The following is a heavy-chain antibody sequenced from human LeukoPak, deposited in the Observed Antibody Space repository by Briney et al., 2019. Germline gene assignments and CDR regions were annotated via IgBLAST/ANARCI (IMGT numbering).Heavy chain of an antibody. CDR1: GGSISSGGYY. D-gene: IGHD3-10*01. CDR2: IYYSGST. V-gene: IGHV4-31*03. J-gene: IGHJ5*02. CDR3: VVAMVRGLFDP. Sequence: SETLSLTCTVSGGSISSGGYYWSWIRQHPGKGLEWIGYIYYSGSTYYNPSLKSRVTISVDTSKNQFSLKLSSVTAADTAVYYCVVAMVRGLFDPWGQGTLVTVSS.